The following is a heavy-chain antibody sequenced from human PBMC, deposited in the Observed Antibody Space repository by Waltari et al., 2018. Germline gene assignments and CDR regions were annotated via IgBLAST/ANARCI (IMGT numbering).Heavy chain of an antibody. J-gene: IGHJ4*02. CDR2: IDYSGST. Sequence: QVQLQESGPGLVKPSETLSLTCTVSGGSISSYYWSWIRQPPGKGLEWIGYIDYSGSTNYNPTLKSRVTISVDPSKNQFSLKLSSVTAADTAVYYCARLGSSSSYTLDYWGQGTLVTVSS. V-gene: IGHV4-59*01. CDR1: GGSISSYY. CDR3: ARLGSSSSYTLDY. D-gene: IGHD6-6*01.